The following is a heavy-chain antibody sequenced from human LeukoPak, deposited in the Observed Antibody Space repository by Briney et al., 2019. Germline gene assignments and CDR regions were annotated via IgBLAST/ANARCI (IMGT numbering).Heavy chain of an antibody. CDR3: ARAQLEQLWLLFDY. CDR2: ISSSSSYI. D-gene: IGHD5-18*01. J-gene: IGHJ4*02. Sequence: SGGSLRLSCAASGFTFSSYSMNWVRQAPGKGLEWVSSISSSSSYIYYADSVKGRFTISRDNSKNTLFLQMNSLRAEDTAVYYCARAQLEQLWLLFDYWGQGTLVTVSS. CDR1: GFTFSSYS. V-gene: IGHV3-21*04.